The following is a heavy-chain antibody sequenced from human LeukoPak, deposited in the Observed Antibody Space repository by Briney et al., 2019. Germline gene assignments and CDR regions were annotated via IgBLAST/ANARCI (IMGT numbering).Heavy chain of an antibody. J-gene: IGHJ4*02. CDR2: MYSGGGT. CDR1: GVTVSSSY. Sequence: TGGSLRLSCAASGVTVSSSYMSWVRQAPGRGLEWVSTMYSGGGTDYADSVKGRFTISRDNSKNTLFLQMNSLRAEDTAVYYCARDPSPFYADYGYWGQGTLVTVSS. D-gene: IGHD4-17*01. V-gene: IGHV3-66*01. CDR3: ARDPSPFYADYGY.